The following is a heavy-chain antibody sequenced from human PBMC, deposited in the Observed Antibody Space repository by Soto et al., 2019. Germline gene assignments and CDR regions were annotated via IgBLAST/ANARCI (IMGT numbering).Heavy chain of an antibody. CDR2: IKSQSDGGTT. D-gene: IGHD3-3*02. CDR1: RFTFRNAW. J-gene: IGHJ4*02. V-gene: IGHV3-15*01. Sequence: VESGGGLVKPGGSLRLSCVASRFTFRNAWMSWVRQAPGKGLEWLGRIKSQSDGGTTDYAAPVKGRFTISRDDSQNTLYLQMNSLKTEDSGVYYCTTGVSTAHYEFDFWGQGTLVTVSS. CDR3: TTGVSTAHYEFDF.